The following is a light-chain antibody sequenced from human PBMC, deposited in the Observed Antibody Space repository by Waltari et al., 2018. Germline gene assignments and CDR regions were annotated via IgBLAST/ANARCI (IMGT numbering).Light chain of an antibody. CDR3: EQYNNWPPWT. J-gene: IGKJ1*01. CDR2: GAS. Sequence: EIVMTQSPATLSVSLGERATLSCRASQSVSSNLAWYQQKPGQAPRLLIYGASTRATGIPARFSGSGSGTEFTLTISSLQSEDFAVYYGEQYNNWPPWTFGQGTKVEIK. CDR1: QSVSSN. V-gene: IGKV3D-15*01.